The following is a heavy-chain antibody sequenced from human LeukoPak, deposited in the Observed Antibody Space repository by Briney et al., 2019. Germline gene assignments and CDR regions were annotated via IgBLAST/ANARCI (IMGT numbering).Heavy chain of an antibody. CDR1: GFTFSGYS. CDR3: AREVSEGFF. CDR2: FGTRSTSI. J-gene: IGHJ4*02. D-gene: IGHD3-22*01. V-gene: IGHV3-21*01. Sequence: GGSLRLSCTASGFTFSGYSMNWIRQAPGKGLEWASSFGTRSTSIYHAGSVKGRFAISRDNAKNLLYLQMNSLRAEDTALYYCAREVSEGFFWGQGTLVTVSS.